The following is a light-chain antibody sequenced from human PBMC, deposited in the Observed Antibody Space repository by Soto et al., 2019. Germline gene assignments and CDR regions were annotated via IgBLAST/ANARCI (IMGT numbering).Light chain of an antibody. V-gene: IGLV1-40*01. CDR1: SSNIGAGYD. J-gene: IGLJ2*01. CDR2: GNS. Sequence: QSVLTQPPSVSGAPGQRVTISCTGSSSNIGAGYDVHWYQQLPGTAPKLLIYGNSNRPSGVPDRFSGSKSGTSGSLAITGLQAEDEADYYCQSYDNSLSGNVVFGGGTKLPVL. CDR3: QSYDNSLSGNVV.